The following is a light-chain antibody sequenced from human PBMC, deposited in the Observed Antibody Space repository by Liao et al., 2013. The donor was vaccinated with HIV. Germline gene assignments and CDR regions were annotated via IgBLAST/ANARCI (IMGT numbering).Light chain of an antibody. CDR2: YDS. J-gene: IGLJ1*01. V-gene: IGLV3-21*01. CDR1: NIESKS. Sequence: SYVLTQPPSVSVAPGKTARITCGGNNIESKSVHWYQQKPGQAPVLVILYDSDRPSGIPERFSGSSSGTTVTLTISGVQAEDEADYYCQSADSSGTYPYVFGTGTKVTVL. CDR3: QSADSSGTYPYV.